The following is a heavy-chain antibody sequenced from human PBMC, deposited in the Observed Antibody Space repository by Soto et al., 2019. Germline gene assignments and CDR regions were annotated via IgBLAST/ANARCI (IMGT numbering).Heavy chain of an antibody. D-gene: IGHD2-21*02. J-gene: IGHJ6*02. V-gene: IGHV4-59*01. CDR3: ARDLWCYCGADCYPLDV. Sequence: QVRLQESGPGLVKPSETLSLTCTVSGGSISSYYWSWIRQPPGKGLEWIGYMYNTGSTIYNPSLTSRVTISVDTSKNQFALKLNSVTAAYTAVYYCARDLWCYCGADCYPLDVWGQGTTVTVSS. CDR1: GGSISSYY. CDR2: MYNTGST.